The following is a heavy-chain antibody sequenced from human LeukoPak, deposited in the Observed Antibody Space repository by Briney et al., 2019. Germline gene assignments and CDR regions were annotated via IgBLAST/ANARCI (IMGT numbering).Heavy chain of an antibody. Sequence: SETLSLTCTVSGGSISSSSHYWAWIRQSPGTGLEWIGSIYYSGSTYYNPSLKSRVTFFEDSSKNQFSLQLSSVTAADTAVYYCARGRGYDPVVFYFDSWGQGNLVIVSS. D-gene: IGHD3-3*01. CDR3: ARGRGYDPVVFYFDS. CDR1: GGSISSSSHY. J-gene: IGHJ4*02. V-gene: IGHV4-39*07. CDR2: IYYSGST.